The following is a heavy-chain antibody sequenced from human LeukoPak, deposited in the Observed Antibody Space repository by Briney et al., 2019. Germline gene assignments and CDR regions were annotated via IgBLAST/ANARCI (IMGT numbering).Heavy chain of an antibody. Sequence: PSASVKVSCKASGYTFTSYYMNWVRQAPGQGPEWMGVINPSGGGTSYAQKFQGRVTMTRDTSTSTVYMELYSLRSEDTAVYYCARGSSSSPKRFDYWGQGTLVTVSS. CDR3: ARGSSSSPKRFDY. J-gene: IGHJ4*02. D-gene: IGHD6-6*01. CDR1: GYTFTSYY. V-gene: IGHV1-46*01. CDR2: INPSGGGT.